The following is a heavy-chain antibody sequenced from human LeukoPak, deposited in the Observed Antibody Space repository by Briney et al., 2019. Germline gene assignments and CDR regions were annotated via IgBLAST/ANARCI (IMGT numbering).Heavy chain of an antibody. J-gene: IGHJ4*02. D-gene: IGHD6-6*01. CDR2: IYYSGST. Sequence: SETLSLTCTVSGGSISSYYWSWIRQPPGKGLEWIGYIYYSGSTNYNPSLKSRVTISVDTSKNQFSLKLSSVTAADTAVYHCARTGGQQLADFDYWGQGTLVTVSS. V-gene: IGHV4-59*01. CDR3: ARTGGQQLADFDY. CDR1: GGSISSYY.